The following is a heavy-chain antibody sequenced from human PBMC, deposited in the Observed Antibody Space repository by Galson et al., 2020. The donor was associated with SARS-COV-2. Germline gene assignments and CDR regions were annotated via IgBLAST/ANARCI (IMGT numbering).Heavy chain of an antibody. V-gene: IGHV3-23*01. Sequence: GGSLRLSCAASGFTFSNSAMSWVRQAPGQGLEWVSAIAAIAGSGGGTFSTDSVKGRFTISRDDSRNTLYLQMNSLRAEETAVYYCAKGGDYDHWGQGTLVTVSS. CDR2: IAAIAGSGGGT. CDR1: GFTFSNSA. CDR3: AKGGDYDH. D-gene: IGHD1-26*01. J-gene: IGHJ4*02.